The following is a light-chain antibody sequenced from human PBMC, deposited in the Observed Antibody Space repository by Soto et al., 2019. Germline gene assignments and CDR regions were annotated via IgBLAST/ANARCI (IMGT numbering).Light chain of an antibody. CDR2: DAS. Sequence: AIQLTQSPSSLSASVGDRVTITCRARQGISSALAWYQQKPGKGPKLLIYDASGLESGVPERFSGSGSGTDFTLTISSRKPEDFATYYGQQLNSYPHTFGGGTKVEIK. CDR1: QGISSA. V-gene: IGKV1-13*02. J-gene: IGKJ4*01. CDR3: QQLNSYPHT.